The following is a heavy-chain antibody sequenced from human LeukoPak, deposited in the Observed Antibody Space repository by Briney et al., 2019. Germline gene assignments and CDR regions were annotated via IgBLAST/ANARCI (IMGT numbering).Heavy chain of an antibody. CDR2: INSDGSST. CDR3: ASSTDCGGDCPLDY. D-gene: IGHD2-21*02. Sequence: GGSLRLSCAASGFTFSSYWMHWVRQAPGKGLVWVSRINSDGSSTSYADSVKGRFTISRDNAKNTLYLQMNSLRAEDTAVYYCASSTDCGGDCPLDYWGQGTLVTVSS. V-gene: IGHV3-74*01. J-gene: IGHJ4*02. CDR1: GFTFSSYW.